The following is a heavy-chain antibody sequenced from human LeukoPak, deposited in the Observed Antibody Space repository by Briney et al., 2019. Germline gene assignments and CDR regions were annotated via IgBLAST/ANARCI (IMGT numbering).Heavy chain of an antibody. Sequence: GGSLRLSCAASGFTLSSYWMSWVRQAPGKGLEWVANIKQDGSEKYYVDSVKGRFTISRDNAKNSLYLQMNSLRAEDTAVYYCARVSGSGWHFDSWGQGTLVTVSS. CDR3: ARVSGSGWHFDS. J-gene: IGHJ4*02. V-gene: IGHV3-7*01. CDR1: GFTLSSYW. D-gene: IGHD6-19*01. CDR2: IKQDGSEK.